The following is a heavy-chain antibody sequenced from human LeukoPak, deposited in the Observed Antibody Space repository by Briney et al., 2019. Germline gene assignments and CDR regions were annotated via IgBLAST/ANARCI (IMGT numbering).Heavy chain of an antibody. D-gene: IGHD6-19*01. J-gene: IGHJ4*02. V-gene: IGHV3-48*04. CDR3: ALLAVASDFDY. CDR1: GFTFSSYG. Sequence: GGSLRLSCAASGFTFSSYGMNWVRQAPGKGLEWVSNIGSSGAIRHYADSVKGRFSISRDNAENSLFLQMNSLRVEDTGIYYCALLAVASDFDYWGQGALVTVSS. CDR2: IGSSGAIR.